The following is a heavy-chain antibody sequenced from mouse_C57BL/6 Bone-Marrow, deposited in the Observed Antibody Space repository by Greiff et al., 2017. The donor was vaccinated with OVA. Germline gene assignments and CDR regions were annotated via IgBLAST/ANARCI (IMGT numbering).Heavy chain of an antibody. Sequence: VQLQQSGAELVRPGASVKLSCTASGFNIKDDYMHWVKQRPEQGLEWIGWIDPENGDTEYASKFQGKATITADTSSNTAYLQLSSLTSEDTAVYYCTTKGDGYDGAWFAYWGQGTLVTVSA. CDR3: TTKGDGYDGAWFAY. D-gene: IGHD2-2*01. V-gene: IGHV14-4*01. J-gene: IGHJ3*01. CDR2: IDPENGDT. CDR1: GFNIKDDY.